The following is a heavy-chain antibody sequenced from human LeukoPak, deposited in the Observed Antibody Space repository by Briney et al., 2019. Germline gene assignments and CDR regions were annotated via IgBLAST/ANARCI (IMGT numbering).Heavy chain of an antibody. CDR2: ISYDGSDK. J-gene: IGHJ4*02. CDR1: GFTFSTYG. CDR3: KEVDY. Sequence: GGTLRLSCGASGFTFSTYGMSWVRQAPGKGLEWVAAISYDGSDKYYADSVKGRFTISRDNSKNTLYLQMNSLRVEDTAVYYCKEVDYWGQGTLVTVSS. V-gene: IGHV3-30*03.